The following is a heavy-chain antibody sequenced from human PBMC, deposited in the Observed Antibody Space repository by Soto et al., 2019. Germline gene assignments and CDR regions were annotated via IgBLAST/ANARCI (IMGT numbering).Heavy chain of an antibody. J-gene: IGHJ3*02. V-gene: IGHV4-34*01. D-gene: IGHD3-10*01. CDR1: DGKFSCYC. CDR2: INHSGST. Sequence: SVTMCLPSAVDDGKFSCYCCSWIRQPPGKGLEWIGEINHSGSTNYNPSLKSRVTISVDTSKNQFSLKLSSVTAADTAVYYCARFNYYGSGSYLDAFDIWGQGTMVTVSS. CDR3: ARFNYYGSGSYLDAFDI.